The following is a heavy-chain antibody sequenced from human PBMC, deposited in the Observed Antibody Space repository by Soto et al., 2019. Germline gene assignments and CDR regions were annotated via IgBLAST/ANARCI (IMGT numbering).Heavy chain of an antibody. CDR2: INPSDDST. J-gene: IGHJ6*02. Sequence: QVQLVQSGAEVKKPGASVKVSCKASGYSFTTYYMHWVRQAPGQGLEWMGIINPSDDSTTYAQKFQGRVTMTRDTSTSTVYMELRSLRSEVTAVYYCARLPTCSGGSCYPGYNGLDVWGQGTTVTVSS. CDR1: GYSFTTYY. CDR3: ARLPTCSGGSCYPGYNGLDV. D-gene: IGHD2-15*01. V-gene: IGHV1-46*01.